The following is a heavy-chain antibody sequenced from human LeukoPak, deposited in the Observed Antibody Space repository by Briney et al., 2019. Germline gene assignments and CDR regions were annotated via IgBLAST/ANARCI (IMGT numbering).Heavy chain of an antibody. Sequence: SETLSLTCTVSGGSISSSSYYWGWIRQPPGKGLEWIGSIYYSGSTYYNPSLKSRVTISVDTSKNQFSLKLSSVTAADTAVYYCARAPSSSWYTRWFDPWGQGTLVTVSS. CDR2: IYYSGST. D-gene: IGHD6-13*01. V-gene: IGHV4-39*07. J-gene: IGHJ5*02. CDR3: ARAPSSSWYTRWFDP. CDR1: GGSISSSSYY.